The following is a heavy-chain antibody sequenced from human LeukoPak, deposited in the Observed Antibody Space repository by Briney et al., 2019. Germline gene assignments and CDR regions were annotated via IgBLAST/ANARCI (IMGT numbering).Heavy chain of an antibody. Sequence: PSETLSLTCTVSGGSISSGDYYWSWVRHPPGKGLEWIGYIYYSGSTYYNPSLKSRVTISVDTSKNQFSLKLSSVTAADTAVYYCARQTRGYSYGYYYYYMDVWGKGTTVTVSS. CDR1: GGSISSGDYY. J-gene: IGHJ6*03. V-gene: IGHV4-30-4*08. D-gene: IGHD5-18*01. CDR3: ARQTRGYSYGYYYYYMDV. CDR2: IYYSGST.